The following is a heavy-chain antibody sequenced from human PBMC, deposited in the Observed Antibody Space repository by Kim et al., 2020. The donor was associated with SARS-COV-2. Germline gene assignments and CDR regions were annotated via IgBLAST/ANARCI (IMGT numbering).Heavy chain of an antibody. D-gene: IGHD6-6*01. CDR2: INAGNGNT. Sequence: ASVKVSCKASGYTFTSYAMHWVRQAPGQRLEWMGWINAGNGNTKYSQKFQGRVTITRDTSASTAYMELSSLRSEDTAVYYCARVIEEQLVPYYYYGMDVWGQGTTVTVSS. V-gene: IGHV1-3*01. CDR3: ARVIEEQLVPYYYYGMDV. J-gene: IGHJ6*02. CDR1: GYTFTSYA.